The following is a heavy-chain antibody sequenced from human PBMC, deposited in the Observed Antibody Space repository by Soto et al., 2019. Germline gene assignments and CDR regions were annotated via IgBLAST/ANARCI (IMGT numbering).Heavy chain of an antibody. Sequence: PSETLSLTCAVYGGSFSGYYWSWIRQPPGKGLEWIGEINHSGSTNYNPSLKSRVTISVDTSKNQFSLKLSSVTAADTAVYYCARVVRPSWFDPWGQGTLVTVSS. D-gene: IGHD3-10*01. CDR3: ARVVRPSWFDP. CDR2: INHSGST. CDR1: GGSFSGYY. V-gene: IGHV4-34*01. J-gene: IGHJ5*02.